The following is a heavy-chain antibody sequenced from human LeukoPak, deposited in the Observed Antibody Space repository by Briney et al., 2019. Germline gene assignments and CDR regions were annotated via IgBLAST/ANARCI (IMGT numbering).Heavy chain of an antibody. CDR2: IIGSSGST. V-gene: IGHV3-23*01. CDR3: AKGGYDYVEVAYFDY. D-gene: IGHD5-12*01. Sequence: GGSLRLSCAASGFTFSNYAMNWVRQAPGKGLEWVSTIIGSSGSTFYADSVKGRFTISKDTSKNALCLHMSSLRADDTAVYYCAKGGYDYVEVAYFDYWGQGTLVTV. CDR1: GFTFSNYA. J-gene: IGHJ4*02.